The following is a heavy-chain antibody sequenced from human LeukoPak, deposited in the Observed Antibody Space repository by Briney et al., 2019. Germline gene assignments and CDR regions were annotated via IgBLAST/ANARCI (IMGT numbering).Heavy chain of an antibody. CDR3: AREDCTGGSCYLLSLGY. Sequence: SETLSLTCAVSGGSISSSNWWNWVRQPPGQGLEWIGEIDHSGSTNYNPSLKSRVTISIDRSKNQFSLNLSSVTAADTAVYFCAREDCTGGSCYLLSLGYWGQGTLVTVSS. D-gene: IGHD2-15*01. CDR1: GGSISSSNW. CDR2: IDHSGST. V-gene: IGHV4-4*02. J-gene: IGHJ4*02.